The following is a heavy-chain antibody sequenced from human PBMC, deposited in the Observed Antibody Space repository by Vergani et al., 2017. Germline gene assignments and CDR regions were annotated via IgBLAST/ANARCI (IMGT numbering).Heavy chain of an antibody. J-gene: IGHJ5*02. CDR3: AREGAAAEPFDP. CDR1: GGPISSYY. V-gene: IGHV4-59*01. Sequence: QVQLQESGPGLVKPSETLSLTCTVSGGPISSYYWSWIRQPPGKGLEWIGYIYYSGSTNYNPSLKSRVTISVDTPKNQFSLKLSAVTAADTAVYYCAREGAAAEPFDPWGQGTLVTVSS. D-gene: IGHD6-13*01. CDR2: IYYSGST.